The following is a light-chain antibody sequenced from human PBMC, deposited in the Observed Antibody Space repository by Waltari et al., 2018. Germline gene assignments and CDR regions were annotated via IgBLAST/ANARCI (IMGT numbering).Light chain of an antibody. CDR3: QQFNSYPLFT. Sequence: AIQLTQSPSSLSASVGDRVTITCRASQGISSSLAWYQQKPGKAPKLRIYDASSLESGVPSRFSGSGSGTDFTLTISSLQPEDFATYYCQQFNSYPLFTFGPGTKVDIK. V-gene: IGKV1-13*02. CDR2: DAS. CDR1: QGISSS. J-gene: IGKJ3*01.